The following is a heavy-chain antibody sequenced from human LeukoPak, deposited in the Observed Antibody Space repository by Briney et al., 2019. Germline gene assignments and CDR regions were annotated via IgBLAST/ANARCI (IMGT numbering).Heavy chain of an antibody. D-gene: IGHD3-9*01. CDR2: IYYSGST. CDR3: ARSRGLRYFDWLPLNGDLMAYDAFDI. Sequence: SETLSLTCTVSGGSISSSSYYWGWIPQPPGKGLEWIGSIYYSGSTYYNPSLKSRVTISVDTSKNQFSLKLSSVTAADTAVYYCARSRGLRYFDWLPLNGDLMAYDAFDIWGQGTMVTVSS. CDR1: GGSISSSSYY. V-gene: IGHV4-39*01. J-gene: IGHJ3*02.